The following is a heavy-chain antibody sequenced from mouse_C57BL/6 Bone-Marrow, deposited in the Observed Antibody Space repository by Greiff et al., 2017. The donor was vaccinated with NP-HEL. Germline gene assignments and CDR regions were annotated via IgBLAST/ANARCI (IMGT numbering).Heavy chain of an antibody. V-gene: IGHV6-6*01. J-gene: IGHJ1*03. CDR2: IRNKANNHAT. CDR1: GFTFSDAW. D-gene: IGHD2-2*01. Sequence: EVKVEESGGGLVQPGGSMKLSCAASGFTFSDAWMDWVRQSPEKGLEWVAEIRNKANNHATYYAESVKGRFTISRDDSKSSVYLQMNSLRAEDTGIYYCTREGAYGYDNWYFDVWGTGTTVTVSS. CDR3: TREGAYGYDNWYFDV.